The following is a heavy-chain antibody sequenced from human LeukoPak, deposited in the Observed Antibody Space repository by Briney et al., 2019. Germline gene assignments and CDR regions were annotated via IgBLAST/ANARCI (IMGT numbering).Heavy chain of an antibody. CDR1: GGTFSSYA. Sequence: ASVKVSCKAFGGTFSSYAISWVRQAPGQGLEWMGRIIPILGIANYAQKFQGRVTITADKSTSTAYMELSSLRSEDTAVYYCARAAQGYGSGSYLPGYWGQGTLVTVSS. D-gene: IGHD3-10*01. CDR3: ARAAQGYGSGSYLPGY. CDR2: IIPILGIA. J-gene: IGHJ4*02. V-gene: IGHV1-69*04.